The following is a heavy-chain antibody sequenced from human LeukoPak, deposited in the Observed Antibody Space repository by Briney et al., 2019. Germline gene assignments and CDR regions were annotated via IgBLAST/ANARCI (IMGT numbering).Heavy chain of an antibody. Sequence: GGSLRLSCAASGFTFSNYNINWVPHAPGKGREWVSSISTSSSYIYYADSVKGRFTISRDNAKDSLYLQMNRLRAEETAEYYCARGRYDVLAGYQPPYFDYWGQGTLVTVSS. V-gene: IGHV3-21*01. CDR1: GFTFSNYN. J-gene: IGHJ4*02. D-gene: IGHD3-9*01. CDR3: ARGRYDVLAGYQPPYFDY. CDR2: ISTSSSYI.